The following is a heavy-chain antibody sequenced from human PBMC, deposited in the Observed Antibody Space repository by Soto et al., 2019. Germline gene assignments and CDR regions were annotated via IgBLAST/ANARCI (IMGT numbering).Heavy chain of an antibody. CDR2: ASAYNRNT. CDR1: GYTFTNYG. D-gene: IGHD1-26*01. Sequence: QVRLVQSGAEVKRPGASVRVSCKASGYTFTNYGITWVRQVPGQGLEWMGWASAYNRNTNYAQKFEDRVIMTTDTSSGTAHMQLRSLSYDGTALYFCARARQWEPLLYWGQGTLVTVSS. V-gene: IGHV1-18*01. CDR3: ARARQWEPLLY. J-gene: IGHJ4*02.